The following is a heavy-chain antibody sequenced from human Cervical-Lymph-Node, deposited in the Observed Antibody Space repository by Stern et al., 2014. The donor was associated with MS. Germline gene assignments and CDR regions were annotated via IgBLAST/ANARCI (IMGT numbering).Heavy chain of an antibody. V-gene: IGHV4-59*01. CDR2: IYYSGST. CDR1: GGSISSYY. CDR3: ARGATQAFDP. J-gene: IGHJ5*02. Sequence: MQLVESGPGLVKPSEPLSLTCTVSGGSISSYYWCWIRQPPGKGLEWIGCIYYSGSTNYKPSLKSRVTISVDTSKNQFSLKLSSVTAADTAVDYCARGATQAFDPWGQGTLVTVSS.